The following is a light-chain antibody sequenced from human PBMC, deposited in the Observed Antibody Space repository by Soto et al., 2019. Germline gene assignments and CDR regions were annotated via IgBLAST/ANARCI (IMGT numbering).Light chain of an antibody. CDR1: QSVSSD. CDR3: QQHNNWPWT. CDR2: GAS. Sequence: EIVMTQSPATLSVSPGERATLSCRASQSVSSDLAWYQQIPGQAPRLLMHGASTRATGIPDRFSGSGSGTEFTLTISSLQCEDFAVYFCQQHNNWPWTFGQGTKVEIK. V-gene: IGKV3-15*01. J-gene: IGKJ1*01.